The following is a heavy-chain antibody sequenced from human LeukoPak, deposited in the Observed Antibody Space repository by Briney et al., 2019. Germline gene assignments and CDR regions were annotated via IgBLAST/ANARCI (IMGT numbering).Heavy chain of an antibody. D-gene: IGHD1-26*01. V-gene: IGHV3-49*04. J-gene: IGHJ4*02. CDR2: IRSKDYGGTT. CDR1: GFTFGDYP. CDR3: IRGFGGSYVHRFDY. Sequence: GGSLRLSCTTSGFTFGDYPMTWVRQAPGKGLEWIGFIRSKDYGGTTEYAASVKGRFIISTDNSKSIDYSQMNSLETDDTAIYYCIRGFGGSYVHRFDYWGQGTLVTVSS.